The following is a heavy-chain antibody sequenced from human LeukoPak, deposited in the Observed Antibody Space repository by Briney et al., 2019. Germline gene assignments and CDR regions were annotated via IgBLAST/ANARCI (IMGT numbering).Heavy chain of an antibody. CDR2: IWSDGTNK. V-gene: IGHV3-33*01. CDR1: GFTFNHYG. J-gene: IGHJ4*02. Sequence: GRSLRLSCAAAGFTFNHYGMHWVRQAPGKGLEWVSVIWSDGTNKYYTASVKGRFTISRDDFDKTVYLQMSSLRPDDTGVYYCARDAQRGFDYSNSLQYWGQGTPVTVST. CDR3: ARDAQRGFDYSNSLQY. D-gene: IGHD4-11*01.